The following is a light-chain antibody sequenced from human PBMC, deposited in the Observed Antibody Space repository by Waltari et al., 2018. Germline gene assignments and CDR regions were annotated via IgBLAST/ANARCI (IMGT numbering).Light chain of an antibody. CDR3: VLYMGSGIWV. J-gene: IGLJ3*02. Sequence: GTVTLTCALSSGSVSSTSYASWYQQTPGQAPRTLVYKINNRSSGVPDRFSGSMLGNKAALTITGAQAEDESDYYCVLYMGSGIWVFGGGTKLTVL. V-gene: IGLV8-61*01. CDR1: SGSVSSTSY. CDR2: KIN.